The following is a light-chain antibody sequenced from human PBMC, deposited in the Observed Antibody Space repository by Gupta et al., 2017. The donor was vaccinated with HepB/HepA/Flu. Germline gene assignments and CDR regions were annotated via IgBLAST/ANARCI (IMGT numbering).Light chain of an antibody. CDR1: QSISRS. Sequence: DVQITQSPSTLSASVGDRVTITCRASQSISRSMAWYQQKEGKSPNLLIYEASKVDRGVPSRFTGSGFGTEFTLTISSRQPDDFATYYCQQENNSPITFGHGTKVDFK. CDR2: EAS. CDR3: QQENNSPIT. J-gene: IGKJ3*01. V-gene: IGKV1-5*03.